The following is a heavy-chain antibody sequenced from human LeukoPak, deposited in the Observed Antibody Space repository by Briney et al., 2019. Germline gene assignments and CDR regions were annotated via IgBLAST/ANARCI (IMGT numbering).Heavy chain of an antibody. V-gene: IGHV3-48*03. D-gene: IGHD4-17*01. CDR3: ARVYGDYSIDH. J-gene: IGHJ4*02. Sequence: PGGSLRLSCAASGFTFSSYEMNWVRQAPGKGLEWVSYISSSGSTIYYADSVKGRFTISRDNAKNSLYLQMNSLRAEDTAVYYCARVYGDYSIDHWGQGTLVTVSS. CDR1: GFTFSSYE. CDR2: ISSSGSTI.